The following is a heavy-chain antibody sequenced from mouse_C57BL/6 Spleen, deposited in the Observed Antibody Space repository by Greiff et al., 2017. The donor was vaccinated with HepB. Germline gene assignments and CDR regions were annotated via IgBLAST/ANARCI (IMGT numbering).Heavy chain of an antibody. J-gene: IGHJ3*01. CDR2: INPNYGTT. CDR1: GYSFTDYN. V-gene: IGHV1-39*01. Sequence: EVQGVESGPELVKPGASVKISCKASGYSFTDYNMNWVKQSNGKSLEWIGVINPNYGTTSYNQKFKGKATLTVDQSSSTAYMQLNSLTSEDSAVYYWAREGGGLRQGFAYWGQGTLVTVSA. CDR3: AREGGGLRQGFAY. D-gene: IGHD2-4*01.